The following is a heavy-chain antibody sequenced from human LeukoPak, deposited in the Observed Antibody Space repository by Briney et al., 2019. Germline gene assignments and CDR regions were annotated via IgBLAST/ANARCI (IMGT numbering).Heavy chain of an antibody. J-gene: IGHJ4*02. CDR2: ISGSGGST. Sequence: GGSLRLSCAASGFTFSSYAMSWVRQAPGKGLEWVSAISGSGGSTYYADSVKGRFTISRDNSKNTLYLQMNSLGTDDTAVYYCARGYYYDGSGYCDFWGQGTLVTVSS. D-gene: IGHD3-22*01. CDR1: GFTFSSYA. CDR3: ARGYYYDGSGYCDF. V-gene: IGHV3-23*01.